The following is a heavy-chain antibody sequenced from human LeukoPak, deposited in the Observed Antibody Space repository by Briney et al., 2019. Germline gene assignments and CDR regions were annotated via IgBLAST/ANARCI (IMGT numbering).Heavy chain of an antibody. D-gene: IGHD6-19*01. Sequence: SGPTLLKPTQTLTLAFTFSGFSISNDAAGVGWIRQPPGRALEWLALIFWDDDIHYSPSLKNRLTLTKDTSKNQVVLTMTNMDPVDTATYYCAHRLRVPGTRVFGYWSQGTLVTVSS. V-gene: IGHV2-5*02. J-gene: IGHJ4*02. CDR3: AHRLRVPGTRVFGY. CDR2: IFWDDDI. CDR1: GFSISNDAAG.